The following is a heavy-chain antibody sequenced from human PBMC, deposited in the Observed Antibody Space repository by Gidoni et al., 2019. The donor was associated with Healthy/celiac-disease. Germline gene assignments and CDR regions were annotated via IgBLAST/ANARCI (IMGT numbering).Heavy chain of an antibody. Sequence: QVQLQESGPGLVKPSETLSLTCTVSGGSLSSYSWSWIRQPPGKGLEWIGYIYYSGSTNYNPSLKSRVTISVDTSKNQFSLKLSSVTAADTAVYYCARVGSHYDILTGYYIGGAFDIWGQGTMVTVSS. D-gene: IGHD3-9*01. V-gene: IGHV4-59*01. CDR3: ARVGSHYDILTGYYIGGAFDI. J-gene: IGHJ3*02. CDR1: GGSLSSYS. CDR2: IYYSGST.